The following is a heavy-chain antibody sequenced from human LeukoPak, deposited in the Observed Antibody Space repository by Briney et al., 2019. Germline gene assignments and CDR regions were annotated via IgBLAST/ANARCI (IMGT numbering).Heavy chain of an antibody. J-gene: IGHJ5*02. CDR1: GGSISSSAYH. V-gene: IGHV4-39*07. CDR2: IYHSGST. Sequence: KASETLSLTCTVSGGSISSSAYHWGWIRQPPGKGLEWIGSIYHSGSTYYNPSLKSRVTISVDTSKNQFSLKLSSVTAADTAVYYCAREGNFDGGNSVWFDPWGQGTLVTVSS. D-gene: IGHD4-23*01. CDR3: AREGNFDGGNSVWFDP.